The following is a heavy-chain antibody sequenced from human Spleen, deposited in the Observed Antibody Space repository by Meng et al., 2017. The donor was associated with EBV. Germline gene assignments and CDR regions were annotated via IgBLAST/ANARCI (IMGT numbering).Heavy chain of an antibody. Sequence: QLPMQESGPGLVKPPETLSLTCTVSGGSISSSSYYWGWIRQPPGKGLEWIGSIYYSGSTYYNPSLKSRVTISVDTSKNQFSLKLSSVTAADTAVYYCASPYGSGTGWFDPWGQGTLVTVSS. J-gene: IGHJ5*02. V-gene: IGHV4-39*07. CDR1: GGSISSSSYY. D-gene: IGHD3-10*01. CDR2: IYYSGST. CDR3: ASPYGSGTGWFDP.